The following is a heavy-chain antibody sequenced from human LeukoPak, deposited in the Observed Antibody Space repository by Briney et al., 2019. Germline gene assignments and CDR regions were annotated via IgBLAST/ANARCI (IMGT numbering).Heavy chain of an antibody. CDR1: GFTFSDYY. CDR2: IRSKAYGGTT. J-gene: IGHJ4*02. D-gene: IGHD3-10*01. Sequence: GGSLRLSCAASGFTFSDYYMSWIRQAPGKGLEWVGFIRSKAYGGTTEYAASVKGRFTISRDDSKSIAYLQMNSLKTEDTAVYYCTRDRWFGELPDYWGQGTLVTVSS. V-gene: IGHV3-49*03. CDR3: TRDRWFGELPDY.